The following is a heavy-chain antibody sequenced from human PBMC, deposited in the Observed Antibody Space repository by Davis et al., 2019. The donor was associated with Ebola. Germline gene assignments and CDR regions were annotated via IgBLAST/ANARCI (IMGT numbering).Heavy chain of an antibody. CDR2: GTSADT. V-gene: IGHV3-23*01. CDR1: GFIFSTYV. J-gene: IGHJ3*01. CDR3: ARDNRNIWSEV. Sequence: PSETLSLTCAASGFIFSTYVMSWVRQAPGKGLEWVSTYGTSADTYYADSVKGRFTISRDNSKNTLYLQMNGLRVEDTAIYYCARDNRNIWSEVWGQGTMVTVSS. D-gene: IGHD2/OR15-2a*01.